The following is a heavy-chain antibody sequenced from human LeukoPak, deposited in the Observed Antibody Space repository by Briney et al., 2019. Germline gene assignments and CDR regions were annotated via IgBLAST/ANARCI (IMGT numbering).Heavy chain of an antibody. Sequence: SETLSPTCAVYGGSFSGYYWSWIRQPPGKGLEWIGEINHSGSTNYNPSLKSRVTISVDTSKNQFSLKLSSVTAADTAVYYCARAVYYGSGSYYSWGQGTLVTVSS. J-gene: IGHJ4*02. V-gene: IGHV4-34*01. CDR3: ARAVYYGSGSYYS. CDR2: INHSGST. CDR1: GGSFSGYY. D-gene: IGHD3-10*01.